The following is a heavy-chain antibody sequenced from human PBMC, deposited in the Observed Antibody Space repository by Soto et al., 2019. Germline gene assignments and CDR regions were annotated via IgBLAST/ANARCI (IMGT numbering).Heavy chain of an antibody. J-gene: IGHJ5*02. D-gene: IGHD3-9*01. CDR3: ARGGWYYDSLTAYHNWFDP. CDR1: GGSISSGDYY. V-gene: IGHV4-30-4*01. CDR2: IYYSGST. Sequence: PSETLSLTCTVSGGSISSGDYYWSWIRQPPGKGLEWIGYIYYSGSTYYNPSLKSRVTISVDTSKNQCSLKLSSVTAADTAVYSCARGGWYYDSLTAYHNWFDPSGKGTLVSACS.